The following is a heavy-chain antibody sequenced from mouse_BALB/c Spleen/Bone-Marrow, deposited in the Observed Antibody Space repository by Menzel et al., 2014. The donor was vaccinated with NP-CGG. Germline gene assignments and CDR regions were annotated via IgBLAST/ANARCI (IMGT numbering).Heavy chain of an antibody. V-gene: IGHV7-3*02. CDR3: ARFPMDY. CDR2: IRNKAYGYTT. CDR1: GFTFTDYY. Sequence: EVHLVESGGGLVRPGGSLRLSCTTSGFTFTDYYMSWVRQPPGKALEWLAFIRNKAYGYTTEYSASVRGRFTISRDNSQSILYLQMNTLRAEDSATYYCARFPMDYWGQGTSVTVSS. J-gene: IGHJ4*01.